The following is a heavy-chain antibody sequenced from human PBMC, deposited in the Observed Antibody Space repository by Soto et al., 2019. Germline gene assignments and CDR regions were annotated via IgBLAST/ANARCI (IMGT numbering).Heavy chain of an antibody. CDR1: GFTFSSYA. J-gene: IGHJ6*02. Sequence: GGSLRLSCAASGFTFSSYAMHWVRQAPGKGLEWVAVISYDGSNKYYADSVKGRFTISRDNSKNTLYLQMNSLRAEDTAVYYCARDNSDILTGYHPDYYYYYGMDVWGQGTTVTVSS. V-gene: IGHV3-30-3*01. D-gene: IGHD3-9*01. CDR3: ARDNSDILTGYHPDYYYYYGMDV. CDR2: ISYDGSNK.